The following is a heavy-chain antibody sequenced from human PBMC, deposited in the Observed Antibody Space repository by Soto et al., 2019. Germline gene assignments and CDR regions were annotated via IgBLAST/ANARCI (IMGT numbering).Heavy chain of an antibody. V-gene: IGHV4-30-4*01. J-gene: IGHJ4*02. CDR2: IYYSGRT. Sequence: QVQLQESGPGLVKPSQTLSLTCTVSGGSISSGDYYWSWIRQPPGKGLEWIGYIYYSGRTYYNPSLKNRVTISVDTSKNHVSLKLSSATAADTAVYYCARGLPNAPIDYWGQGTLVTVSS. CDR1: GGSISSGDYY. CDR3: ARGLPNAPIDY. D-gene: IGHD1-1*01.